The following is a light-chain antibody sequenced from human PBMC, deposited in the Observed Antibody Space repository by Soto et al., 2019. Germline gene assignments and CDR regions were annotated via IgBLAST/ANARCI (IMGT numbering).Light chain of an antibody. Sequence: QSVLTQPASVSGSPGQSITISCTGTSSDVGGYNYVSWYQQHPGKAPKLMIYEVSNRPSGVSNRFSGPTSGNTAFLTVPGLQAEEEADYYCSSYTSSRTPHVFGTGSKVTVL. V-gene: IGLV2-14*01. CDR2: EVS. CDR3: SSYTSSRTPHV. CDR1: SSDVGGYNY. J-gene: IGLJ1*01.